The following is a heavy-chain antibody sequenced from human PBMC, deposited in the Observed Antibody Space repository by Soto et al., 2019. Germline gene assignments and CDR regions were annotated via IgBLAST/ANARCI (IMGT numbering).Heavy chain of an antibody. CDR1: GFTFSSYG. CDR3: ARAHQYSDRSGYYLLHY. CDR2: IWYDGSNK. J-gene: IGHJ4*02. V-gene: IGHV3-33*01. Sequence: QVQLVESGGGVVQPGRSLRLSCAASGFTFSSYGMHWVRQAPGKGLEWVAVIWYDGSNKYYADSVKGRFTISRDNSKNTLELPMRSLRAEDTAMYYCARAHQYSDRSGYYLLHYWGQGTLVTVSA. D-gene: IGHD3-22*01.